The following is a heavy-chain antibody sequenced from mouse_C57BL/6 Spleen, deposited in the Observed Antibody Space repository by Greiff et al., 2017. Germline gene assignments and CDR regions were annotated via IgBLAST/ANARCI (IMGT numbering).Heavy chain of an antibody. V-gene: IGHV14-3*01. CDR1: GFNIKNTY. D-gene: IGHD2-2*01. CDR3: ATGGLRRGIAY. J-gene: IGHJ4*01. CDR2: IDPAHGNT. Sequence: DVKLVESVAELVRPGASVKLSCTASGFNIKNTYMHWVKQRPEQGLEWIGRIDPAHGNTKYAPKFQGKATITADTSSSTAYLQLSSLTSEDTAIYYCATGGLRRGIAYWGQGTSVTVAS.